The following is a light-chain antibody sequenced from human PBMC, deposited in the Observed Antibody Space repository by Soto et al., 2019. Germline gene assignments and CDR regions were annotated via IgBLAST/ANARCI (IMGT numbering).Light chain of an antibody. CDR3: MQALQTPRT. CDR1: QSLLHKNGNNY. Sequence: DIVMTQSPLSLPVTPGEAASISCRSSQSLLHKNGNNYFNWYLQKPGQSPKVLIYMVSKRASGVPDRFSGSGSGTYFTLKISRVEAEDAGVYYCMQALQTPRTFGQGTKVEIK. V-gene: IGKV2-28*01. CDR2: MVS. J-gene: IGKJ1*01.